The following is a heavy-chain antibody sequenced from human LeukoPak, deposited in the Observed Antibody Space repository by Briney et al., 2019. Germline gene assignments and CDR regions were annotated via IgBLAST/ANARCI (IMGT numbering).Heavy chain of an antibody. CDR1: GFSFDDYA. CDR2: INWNSGSI. D-gene: IGHD1-26*01. V-gene: IGHV3-9*01. CDR3: AKGRGWEASYYYYYMDV. J-gene: IGHJ6*03. Sequence: GRSLRLSCAASGFSFDDYAMHWVRQAPGKGLEWVSGINWNSGSIDYAESVKGRFTISRDNSKNTLYLQMNSLRAEDTAVYYCAKGRGWEASYYYYYMDVWGKGTTVTISS.